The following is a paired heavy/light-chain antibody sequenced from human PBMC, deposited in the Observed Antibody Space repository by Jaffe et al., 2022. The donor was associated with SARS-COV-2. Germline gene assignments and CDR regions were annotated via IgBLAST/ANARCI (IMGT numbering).Heavy chain of an antibody. CDR2: TRNKANNYTT. J-gene: IGHJ6*02. V-gene: IGHV3-72*01. Sequence: EVQLVESGGGLVQPGGSLRLSCAASGFTFSDHYMDWVRQAPGEGLEWVGRTRNKANNYTTQYAASVKGRFTISRDDSKNSLYLQMNSLKTEDTAVYYCARRSRVSQYGMDVWGQGTTVTVSS. D-gene: IGHD6-13*01. CDR1: GFTFSDHY. CDR3: ARRSRVSQYGMDV.
Light chain of an antibody. Sequence: DIQMTQSPSSLSTSVGDRVTITCRASQSINSYLNWYQQKPGKAPKLLIYGASSLQSGVPSRFSGSGSGTDFTLTISSLQPEDFATYYCQQNHSPPITFGGGTKVEIK. V-gene: IGKV1-39*01. CDR3: QQNHSPPIT. CDR2: GAS. CDR1: QSINSY. J-gene: IGKJ4*01.